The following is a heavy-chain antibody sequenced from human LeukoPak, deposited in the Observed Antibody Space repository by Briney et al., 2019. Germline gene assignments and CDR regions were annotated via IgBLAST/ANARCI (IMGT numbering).Heavy chain of an antibody. CDR1: DYSISTTYY. D-gene: IGHD2-2*01. J-gene: IGHJ4*02. V-gene: IGHV4-38-2*01. CDR3: ARQYQLLHFDY. CDR2: IYHSGST. Sequence: SETLSLTCAVSDYSISTTYYWGWIRQPPGKGLEWIGSIYHSGSTYYNPSLKSRVTISVDTSKNQFSLKLSSVTAAVTAVYYCARQYQLLHFDYWGQGTLVTVSS.